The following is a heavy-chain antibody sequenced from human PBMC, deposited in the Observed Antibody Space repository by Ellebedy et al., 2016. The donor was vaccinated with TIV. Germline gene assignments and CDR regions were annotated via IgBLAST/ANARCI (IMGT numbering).Heavy chain of an antibody. CDR3: TKDLLRGIWGGSGRDY. Sequence: SLKISCAASGFTFDDYAMYWVRQAPGKGLEWVSGISWRGHYIGYADSVRGRFTISRGNAKNSLYLQMNSLRIEDTAVYYCTKDLLRGIWGGSGRDYWGQGTLVTVSS. J-gene: IGHJ4*02. D-gene: IGHD7-27*01. V-gene: IGHV3-9*01. CDR2: ISWRGHYI. CDR1: GFTFDDYA.